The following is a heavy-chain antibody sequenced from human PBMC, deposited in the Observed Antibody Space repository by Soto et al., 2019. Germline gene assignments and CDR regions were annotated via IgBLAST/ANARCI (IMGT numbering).Heavy chain of an antibody. CDR3: ARADIVVVVAALLP. CDR2: INSDGSST. V-gene: IGHV3-74*01. D-gene: IGHD2-15*01. Sequence: PGGSLRLSCAASGFTFSSYWMHWVRQAPGKGLVWVSRINSDGSSTSYADSVKGRFTISRDNAKNTLYLQMNSLRAEDTAVYYCARADIVVVVAALLPWGQGTLVTVSS. J-gene: IGHJ5*02. CDR1: GFTFSSYW.